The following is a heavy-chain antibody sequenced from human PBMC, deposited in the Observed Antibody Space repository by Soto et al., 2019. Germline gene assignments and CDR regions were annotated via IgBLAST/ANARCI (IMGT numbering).Heavy chain of an antibody. V-gene: IGHV4-59*01. D-gene: IGHD3-3*01. CDR1: VGSISSYY. CDR3: ARAGHDYDFWSGTPVGWFDP. CDR2: IYYSGST. J-gene: IGHJ5*02. Sequence: SETLSLTCTVSVGSISSYYWSWIRQPPGKGLEWIGYIYYSGSTNYNPSLKSRVTISVDTSKNQFSLKLSSVTAADTAVYYCARAGHDYDFWSGTPVGWFDPWGQGTLVTVSS.